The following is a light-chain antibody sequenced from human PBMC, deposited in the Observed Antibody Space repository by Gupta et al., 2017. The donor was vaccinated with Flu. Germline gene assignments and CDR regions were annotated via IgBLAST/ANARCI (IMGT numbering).Light chain of an antibody. V-gene: IGLV2-14*01. Sequence: QSALTQPASVSGSPGQSITISCTGTSSDVGGYTYVSWYQQYPGKAPKLMIYEVSNRPSGVSNRFSGSKSGNTASLTISGLQAEDEADYYCSSYTTSSTLDVVLGGGTKLTVL. CDR2: EVS. CDR3: SSYTTSSTLDVV. CDR1: SSDVGGYTY. J-gene: IGLJ2*01.